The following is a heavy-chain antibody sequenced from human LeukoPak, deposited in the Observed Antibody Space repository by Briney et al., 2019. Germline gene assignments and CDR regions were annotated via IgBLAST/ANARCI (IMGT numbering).Heavy chain of an antibody. CDR1: GFTIRIYG. CDR2: ISHDGGAK. D-gene: IGHD6-19*01. V-gene: IGHV3-30*18. J-gene: IGHJ5*02. CDR3: AKDWGSSDWYNYFDP. Sequence: GGSLRLSCAVSGFTIRIYGMHWVRQAPGKGLEWVAMISHDGGAKYYGDSVKGRFTISRDDSKNTLYLQTNSLSTEDTALYYCAKDWGSSDWYNYFDPWGQGTLVTVSS.